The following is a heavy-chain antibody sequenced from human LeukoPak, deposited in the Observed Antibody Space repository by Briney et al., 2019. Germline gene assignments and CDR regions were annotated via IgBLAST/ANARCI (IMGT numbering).Heavy chain of an antibody. CDR2: INQNGNGK. CDR1: GFTFSDYW. D-gene: IGHD1-26*01. J-gene: IGHJ4*02. Sequence: GGSLRLSCAASGFTFSDYWMDWVRQTPGRGLEWVAKINQNGNGKYYVDSVKGRFTISRDNAKNSLYLQMNSLRAEDTAVYYCARDREGGDYWGQGTLVTVSS. V-gene: IGHV3-7*01. CDR3: ARDREGGDY.